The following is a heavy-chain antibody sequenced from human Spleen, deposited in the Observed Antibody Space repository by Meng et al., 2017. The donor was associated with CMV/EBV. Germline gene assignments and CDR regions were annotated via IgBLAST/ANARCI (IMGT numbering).Heavy chain of an antibody. Sequence: GGSLRLSCKGSGYTFTSYWIGWVRQMPGRGLEWMGIIYPGNSDTRYNPSFQGQVTISADKSINTAYLQWSSLKASDTAMYYCARQGRIAARRRDYYYGMDVWGQGTTVTVSS. CDR3: ARQGRIAARRRDYYYGMDV. D-gene: IGHD6-6*01. V-gene: IGHV5-51*01. CDR1: GYTFTSYW. CDR2: IYPGNSDT. J-gene: IGHJ6*02.